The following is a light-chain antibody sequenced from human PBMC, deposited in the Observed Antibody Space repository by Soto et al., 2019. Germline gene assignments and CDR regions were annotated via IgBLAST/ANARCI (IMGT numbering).Light chain of an antibody. CDR1: QSVSSNY. Sequence: EIVLTQSPGTLSLSPGERATLSCRARQSVSSNYLAWFQQKPGQAPRLLIYGASSRATGIPDRFSGSGSGTDFIFTISRLEPEDSAVYYCQQYVSSDHTFGLGPKLEIK. CDR2: GAS. J-gene: IGKJ2*01. CDR3: QQYVSSDHT. V-gene: IGKV3-20*01.